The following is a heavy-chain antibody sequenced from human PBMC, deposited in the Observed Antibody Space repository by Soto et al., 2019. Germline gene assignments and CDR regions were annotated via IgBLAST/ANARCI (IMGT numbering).Heavy chain of an antibody. CDR1: GFTFSHYP. V-gene: IGHV3-23*01. J-gene: IGHJ4*02. D-gene: IGHD4-17*01. CDR3: TKQRTTVTTSFDY. Sequence: EVVLLASGGGLVQPGGSLRLSCASSGFTFSHYPMSWVRQAPGKGLEWVAIISGSGGSTYYPDSVKGRFTVSRDSSLYLLIHSLRVDDTAIYFCTKQRTTVTTSFDYWGQGALVTVSS. CDR2: ISGSGGST.